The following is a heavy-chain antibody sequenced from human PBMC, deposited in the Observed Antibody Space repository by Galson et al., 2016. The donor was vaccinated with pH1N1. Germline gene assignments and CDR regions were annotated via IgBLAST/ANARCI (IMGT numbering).Heavy chain of an antibody. CDR3: ARFNDGDYVNYFDY. Sequence: PALVKPTQTLTLTCTFSGFSLSTSGMCASWIRQPPGKALEWLALIDWDDDKYYSTSLKTRLTISKDTSKNQVVLTMTNMDPVDTATYYCARFNDGDYVNYFDYWGQGTLVTASS. CDR2: IDWDDDK. CDR1: GFSLSTSGMC. V-gene: IGHV2-70*01. D-gene: IGHD4-17*01. J-gene: IGHJ4*02.